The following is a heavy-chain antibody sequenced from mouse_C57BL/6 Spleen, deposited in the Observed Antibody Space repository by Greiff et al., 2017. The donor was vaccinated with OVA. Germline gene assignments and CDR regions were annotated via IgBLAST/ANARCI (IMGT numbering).Heavy chain of an antibody. CDR1: GFTFSDYY. D-gene: IGHD2-4*01. CDR3: ARRSYDYGGAMDY. V-gene: IGHV5-12*01. CDR2: ISNGGGST. J-gene: IGHJ4*01. Sequence: EVNLVESGGGLVQPGGSLKLSCAASGFTFSDYYMYWVRQTPEKRLEWVAYISNGGGSTYYPDTVKGRFTISRDNAKNTLYLQMSRLKSEDTAMYYCARRSYDYGGAMDYWGQGTSVTVSS.